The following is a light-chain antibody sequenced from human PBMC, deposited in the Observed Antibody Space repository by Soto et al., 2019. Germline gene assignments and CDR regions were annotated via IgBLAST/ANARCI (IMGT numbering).Light chain of an antibody. J-gene: IGLJ2*01. CDR1: SSNIGANP. Sequence: QSVLTQPPSASRTPGQRVTISCSGSSSNIGANPINWYQQLPGTAPKLLIYNNDQRPSGVPDRFSASKSGTSASLAISGLQSEDEADYYCEAWDDSLYGAVLGGGTQLPS. CDR2: NND. CDR3: EAWDDSLYGAV. V-gene: IGLV1-44*01.